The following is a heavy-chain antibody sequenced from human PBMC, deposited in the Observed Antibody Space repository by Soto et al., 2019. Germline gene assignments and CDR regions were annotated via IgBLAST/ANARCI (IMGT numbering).Heavy chain of an antibody. J-gene: IGHJ6*02. CDR2: ISSSSTYI. CDR3: ARDQWSLTFEALAGMDV. D-gene: IGHD1-26*01. V-gene: IGHV3-21*01. CDR1: GFSLDIYS. Sequence: GSLRLSCTASGFSLDIYSMNWVRQAPGKGLEWVSSISSSSTYIYYTDSVKGRFTISRDNAKNSLYLQLTSLRAEDTAVYYCARDQWSLTFEALAGMDVWGQGNTVTVSS.